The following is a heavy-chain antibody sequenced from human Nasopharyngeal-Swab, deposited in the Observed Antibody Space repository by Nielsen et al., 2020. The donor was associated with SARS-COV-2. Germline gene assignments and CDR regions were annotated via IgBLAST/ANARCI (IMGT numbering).Heavy chain of an antibody. CDR1: GFTFSSYS. CDR3: ARAPRWLLPAHNWFDP. Sequence: GESLKISCAASGFTFSSYSMNWVRQAPGKGLEWVSSISSSSSYIYYADSVKGRFTISRDNAKNSLYLQMNSLGAEDTAVYYCARAPRWLLPAHNWFDPWGQGTLVTVSS. D-gene: IGHD3-22*01. CDR2: ISSSSSYI. J-gene: IGHJ5*02. V-gene: IGHV3-21*01.